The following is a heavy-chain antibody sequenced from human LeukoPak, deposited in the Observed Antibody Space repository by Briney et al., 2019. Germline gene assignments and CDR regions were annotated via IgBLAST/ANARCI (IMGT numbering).Heavy chain of an antibody. J-gene: IGHJ4*02. CDR1: GFTFSNSW. V-gene: IGHV3-7*01. CDR3: ASGRDFYYDTSGW. Sequence: GGSLRLSCATSGFTFSNSWMSWVRQAPGKGLAWVANIKPDGSEKYYVDSVKGRFTISRDNSKNTLYLQMNSLRVEDTAVYFCASGRDFYYDTSGWWGQGTLVTVSS. D-gene: IGHD3-22*01. CDR2: IKPDGSEK.